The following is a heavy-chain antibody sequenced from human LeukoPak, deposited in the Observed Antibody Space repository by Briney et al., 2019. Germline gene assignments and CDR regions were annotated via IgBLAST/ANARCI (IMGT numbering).Heavy chain of an antibody. D-gene: IGHD4-23*01. Sequence: GGSLRLSCAASGFTLTYYAMHWVRQAPGKGLEWVAVTSYDGNEKYYADSVKGRFTISRDSSKNTLYLQMSSLRAEDTAVYYCARSSYDYGGIEGPFDYWGQGTLVTVSS. CDR1: GFTLTYYA. J-gene: IGHJ4*02. CDR2: TSYDGNEK. V-gene: IGHV3-30*15. CDR3: ARSSYDYGGIEGPFDY.